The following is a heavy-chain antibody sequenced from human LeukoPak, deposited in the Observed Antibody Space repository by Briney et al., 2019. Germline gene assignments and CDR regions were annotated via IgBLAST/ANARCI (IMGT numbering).Heavy chain of an antibody. CDR2: TSDDGSAK. CDR1: GFTFSSYA. CDR3: ARAPGGFHGDYSPIAY. J-gene: IGHJ4*02. D-gene: IGHD4-17*01. Sequence: PGGSLRLSCAASGFTFSSYAMHWVRQAPGKGLQWLALTSDDGSAKYYADSVKGRFTISRDNSQNTLYLQTNSLRADETAIYYCARAPGGFHGDYSPIAYWGQGTLVTVSS. V-gene: IGHV3-30-3*01.